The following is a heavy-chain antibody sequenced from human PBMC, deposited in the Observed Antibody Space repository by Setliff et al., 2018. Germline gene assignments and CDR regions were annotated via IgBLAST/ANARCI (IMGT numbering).Heavy chain of an antibody. Sequence: PGGSLRLSCAASEFTFRNSYMHWVRQAPRTGLMWIGEMNHTGSTNYNPYLTSLVTMSVDTSKHQFYLRLTSATAAAMGVFSCARGCHYDHLWRSFRYSWFDAWGQGTLVSVSS. J-gene: IGHJ5*02. CDR3: ARGCHYDHLWRSFRYSWFDA. V-gene: IGHV4-34*01. CDR2: MNHTGST. CDR1: EFTFRNSY. D-gene: IGHD3-16*02.